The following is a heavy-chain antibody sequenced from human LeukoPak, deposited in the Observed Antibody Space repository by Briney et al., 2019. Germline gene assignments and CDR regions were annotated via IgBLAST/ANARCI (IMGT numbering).Heavy chain of an antibody. CDR1: GYTFTDDY. J-gene: IGHJ4*02. CDR3: ARSPHILTGENFDF. V-gene: IGHV1-2*02. D-gene: IGHD3-9*01. CDR2: INVNSGGT. Sequence: ASVRVSCKASGYTFTDDYIHWVRQAPGQGLEWMGWINVNSGGTNYAQKFYARVTMTRDTSISTAYMELSRLRSDDTAVFYCARSPHILTGENFDFWGQGTLVTVSS.